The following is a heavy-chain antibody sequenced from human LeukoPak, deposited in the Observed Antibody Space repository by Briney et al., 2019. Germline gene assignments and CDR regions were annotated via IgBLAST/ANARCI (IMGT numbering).Heavy chain of an antibody. V-gene: IGHV1-69*05. Sequence: AASVKVSCKASGGTFSSYAISWVRQAPGQGLEWMGGIIPIFGTANYAQKFQGRVTITTDESTSTAYMELSSLRSEDTAVYYCARARVTGTTGYYYYYYMDVWGKGTTVTVSS. J-gene: IGHJ6*03. CDR2: IIPIFGTA. D-gene: IGHD1-7*01. CDR3: ARARVTGTTGYYYYYYMDV. CDR1: GGTFSSYA.